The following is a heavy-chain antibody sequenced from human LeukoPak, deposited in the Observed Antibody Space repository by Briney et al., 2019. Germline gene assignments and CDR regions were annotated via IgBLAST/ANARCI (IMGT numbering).Heavy chain of an antibody. D-gene: IGHD4-23*01. J-gene: IGHJ4*02. CDR1: GLTFSSYA. CDR3: ARGNSKEMYFDY. Sequence: GGSLRLSCAASGLTFSSYAMSWVRQAPGKGLEWVSAIGTAGDTYYPGSVKGRFTISRENAKNSLYLQMNSLRAGDTAVYYCARGNSKEMYFDYWGQGTLVTVSS. CDR2: IGTAGDT. V-gene: IGHV3-13*01.